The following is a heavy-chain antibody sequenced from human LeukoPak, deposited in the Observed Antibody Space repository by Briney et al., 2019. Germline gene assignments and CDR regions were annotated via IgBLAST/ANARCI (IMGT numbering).Heavy chain of an antibody. V-gene: IGHV3-7*01. CDR2: IKQDGSEK. CDR1: GFTFSSYW. Sequence: PGGTLRLPCAASGFTFSSYWMSWVRQAPGKGLEWVANIKQDGSEKYYVDSVKGRFTISRDNAKNSLYLQMNCLRAEDTAVYYCARVCWSTMDAFDIWGQGTMVTVSS. CDR3: ARVCWSTMDAFDI. D-gene: IGHD3-3*01. J-gene: IGHJ3*02.